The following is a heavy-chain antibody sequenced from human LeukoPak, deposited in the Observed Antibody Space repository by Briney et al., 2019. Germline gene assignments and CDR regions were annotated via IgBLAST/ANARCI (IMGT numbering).Heavy chain of an antibody. V-gene: IGHV3-53*01. Sequence: GGSLRLSCAASGFTVSSNYMSWVRQAPGKGLEWVSVIYSGGSTYYADSVKGRFTISRDNSKNTLYLQMNSLRAEDTAVYYCAKTGYYDFWSGYYLPGSYYGMDVWGQGTTVTVSS. CDR3: AKTGYYDFWSGYYLPGSYYGMDV. CDR2: IYSGGST. CDR1: GFTVSSNY. J-gene: IGHJ6*02. D-gene: IGHD3-3*01.